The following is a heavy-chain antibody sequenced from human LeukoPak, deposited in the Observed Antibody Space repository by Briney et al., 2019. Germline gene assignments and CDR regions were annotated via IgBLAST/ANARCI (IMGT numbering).Heavy chain of an antibody. D-gene: IGHD3-3*01. CDR2: IYYSGST. J-gene: IGHJ6*03. V-gene: IGHV4-59*01. Sequence: SETLSLTCTVSDGSIGSYYWSWIRQPPGKGLEWIGYIYYSGSTNYNPSLKSRVTISVDTSKNQFSLKPSPVTAADTAVYYCARDRHYDFWSGYYTGGNYYYYYYMDVWGKGTTVTVSS. CDR3: ARDRHYDFWSGYYTGGNYYYYYYMDV. CDR1: DGSIGSYY.